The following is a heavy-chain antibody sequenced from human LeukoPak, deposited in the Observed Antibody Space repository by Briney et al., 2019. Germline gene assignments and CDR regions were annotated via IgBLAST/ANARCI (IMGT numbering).Heavy chain of an antibody. CDR2: IIPILGIA. CDR3: ARGYYDSSGYCDDY. D-gene: IGHD3-22*01. J-gene: IGHJ4*02. V-gene: IGHV1-69*04. Sequence: SVKVSCKASGGTFSSYAISWVRQAPGQGLEWMGRIIPILGIANYAQKFQGRVTITADKSTSTAYMELSSLRSEDTAVYYCARGYYDSSGYCDDYWGQGTLVTVSS. CDR1: GGTFSSYA.